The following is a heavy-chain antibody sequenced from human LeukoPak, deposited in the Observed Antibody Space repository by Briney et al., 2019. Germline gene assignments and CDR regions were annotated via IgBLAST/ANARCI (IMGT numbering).Heavy chain of an antibody. J-gene: IGHJ4*02. CDR2: IYSGGST. Sequence: GGSLRLSCAASGFTFSSYWMHWVRQAPGKGLEWVSVIYSGGSTYYADSVKGRFTISRDNSKNTLYLQMNSLRAEDTAVYYCASRTRTGTTPLYFDYWGQGTLVTVSS. V-gene: IGHV3-53*01. CDR1: GFTFSSYW. CDR3: ASRTRTGTTPLYFDY. D-gene: IGHD1-14*01.